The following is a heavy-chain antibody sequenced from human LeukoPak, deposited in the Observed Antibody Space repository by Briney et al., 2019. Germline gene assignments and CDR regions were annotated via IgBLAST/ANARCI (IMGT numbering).Heavy chain of an antibody. D-gene: IGHD4-11*01. CDR3: AREPYSNYPTPPFDY. J-gene: IGHJ4*02. CDR2: IYYSGST. V-gene: IGHV4-39*07. Sequence: SETLSLTCTVSGGSISSSSYYWGWIRQPPGKGLEWIGGIYYSGSTYYNPSLKSRVTISVDTSKNQFSLKLSSVTAADTAVYYCAREPYSNYPTPPFDYWGQGTLVTVSS. CDR1: GGSISSSSYY.